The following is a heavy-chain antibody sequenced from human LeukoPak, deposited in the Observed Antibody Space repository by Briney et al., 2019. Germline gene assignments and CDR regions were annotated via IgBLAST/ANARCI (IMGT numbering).Heavy chain of an antibody. J-gene: IGHJ4*02. V-gene: IGHV5-51*01. CDR1: GSIFTSYW. CDR2: IYPGDSDT. D-gene: IGHD6-19*01. CDR3: ARRSIAVAGGDY. Sequence: GASLEISWKGAGSIFTSYWIGWVRQMPGKGLEWMGIIYPGDSDTSYRPSFQGHVTISADKSISTAYLQWSSLKASDTAMYYCARRSIAVAGGDYWGQGTLVTVSS.